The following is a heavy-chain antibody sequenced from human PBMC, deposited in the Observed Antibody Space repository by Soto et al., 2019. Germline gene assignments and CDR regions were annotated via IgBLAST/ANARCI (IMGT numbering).Heavy chain of an antibody. CDR2: IYYSGST. V-gene: IGHV4-31*03. CDR1: GRSISSGGYY. D-gene: IGHD6-25*01. J-gene: IGHJ4*02. CDR3: ARSRIGYRDPFDY. Sequence: TRSLTCTVSGRSISSGGYYWSWVRQHPGKGLEWIGYIYYSGSTYYNPSLKSRVTISVDTSKNQFSLKLSSVTAADTAVYYCARSRIGYRDPFDYWGQGNLVTVSS.